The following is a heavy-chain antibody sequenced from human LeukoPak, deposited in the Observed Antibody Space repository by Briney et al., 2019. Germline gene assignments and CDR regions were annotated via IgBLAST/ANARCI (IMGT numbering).Heavy chain of an antibody. CDR2: IKKDGSEK. Sequence: GGSLRLSCGASGFTFDDYWMSWVRQAPGKGLEWVAHIKKDGSEKYYVDAVKGRFTISRDNAKTSLYLQMNSLRAEDTAVYYCARDLSGVTGYTYGRGIDYWGQGTLVTVSS. D-gene: IGHD5-18*01. J-gene: IGHJ4*02. CDR1: GFTFDDYW. V-gene: IGHV3-7*01. CDR3: ARDLSGVTGYTYGRGIDY.